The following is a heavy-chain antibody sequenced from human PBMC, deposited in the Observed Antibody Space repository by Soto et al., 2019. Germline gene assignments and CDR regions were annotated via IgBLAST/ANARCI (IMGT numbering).Heavy chain of an antibody. J-gene: IGHJ3*02. CDR1: GFTFSSYA. V-gene: IGHV3-23*01. Sequence: GGSLRLSCAASGFTFSSYAMNWVRQAPGKGLEWVSAISGSGGSTYYADSVKGRFTISRDNSKNTLYLQMNRLRAEDMAVYYCAGEVGNAFDIWGQGTMVTVSS. CDR2: ISGSGGST. CDR3: AGEVGNAFDI. D-gene: IGHD1-26*01.